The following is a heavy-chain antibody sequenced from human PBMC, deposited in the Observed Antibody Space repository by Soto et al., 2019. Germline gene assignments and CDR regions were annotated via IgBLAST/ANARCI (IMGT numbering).Heavy chain of an antibody. J-gene: IGHJ6*02. CDR3: XRHWRHYVWGRPRNMDV. CDR1: GGSISSSSYY. D-gene: IGHD3-16*01. CDR2: IYYSGST. V-gene: IGHV4-39*01. Sequence: PSETLSLTCTVSGGSISSSSYYWGWIRQPPGKVLEWIVSIYYSGSTYYNPSLKSRVTISLDTSNNQFSLKLSSVTAADTAVYYCXRHWRHYVWGRPRNMDVWGQGTTVTVSS.